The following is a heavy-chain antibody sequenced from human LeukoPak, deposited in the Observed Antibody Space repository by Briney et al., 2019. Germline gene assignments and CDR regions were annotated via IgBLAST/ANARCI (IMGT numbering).Heavy chain of an antibody. J-gene: IGHJ5*02. CDR1: GYTLTGYY. V-gene: IGHV1-2*02. Sequence: ASVKVSCKASGYTLTGYYMHWVRQAPGQGLEWMGWINPNSGGTNYAQKFQGRVTMTRDTSISTAYMELSRLRSDDTAVYYCASHSSGIGAFDPWGQGTLVTVSS. CDR2: INPNSGGT. D-gene: IGHD6-19*01. CDR3: ASHSSGIGAFDP.